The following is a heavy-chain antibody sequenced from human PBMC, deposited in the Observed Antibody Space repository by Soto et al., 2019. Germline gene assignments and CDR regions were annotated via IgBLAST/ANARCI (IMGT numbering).Heavy chain of an antibody. CDR3: TTDQRVCGGDCYFY. CDR1: GFTFRSAW. CDR2: IKSKVDGWTT. V-gene: IGHV3-15*01. Sequence: EVQLVESGGGLVKPGGSLRLSCAASGFTFRSAWMSWVRQAPGKGLEGVGHIKSKVDGWTTDYTTPVKGRFTISRDDSKSTLWLQMNSLKTEDTAVYYCTTDQRVCGGDCYFYWGHGTLVTVST. J-gene: IGHJ4*01. D-gene: IGHD2-21*02.